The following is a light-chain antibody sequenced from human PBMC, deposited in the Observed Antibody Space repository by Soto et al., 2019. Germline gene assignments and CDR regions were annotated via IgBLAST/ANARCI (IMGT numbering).Light chain of an antibody. CDR1: SSDVGGYNY. CDR3: CSYAGNSLWV. Sequence: QTVVTQPRSVYGSPEHSVTISCSRTSSDVGGYNYVSWYQQHPGKAPKLMIYDVSKWPSGVPDRFSGSKSGNTASLTISGLQAEDEADYYCCSYAGNSLWVFGGGTKLTVL. J-gene: IGLJ3*02. V-gene: IGLV2-11*01. CDR2: DVS.